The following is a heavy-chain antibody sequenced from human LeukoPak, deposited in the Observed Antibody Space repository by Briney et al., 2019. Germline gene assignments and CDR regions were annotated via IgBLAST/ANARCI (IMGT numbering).Heavy chain of an antibody. D-gene: IGHD3/OR15-3a*01. V-gene: IGHV4-59*01. J-gene: IGHJ6*03. Sequence: SETLSLTCTVSGGSISSYYWGWIRQPPGKGLEWIGYIYYSGSTNYNPSLKSRVTISVDTSKNQFSLKLSSVTAADTAVYYCAGLRVFGTKSYYYYMDVWGKGTTVTVSS. CDR1: GGSISSYY. CDR2: IYYSGST. CDR3: AGLRVFGTKSYYYYMDV.